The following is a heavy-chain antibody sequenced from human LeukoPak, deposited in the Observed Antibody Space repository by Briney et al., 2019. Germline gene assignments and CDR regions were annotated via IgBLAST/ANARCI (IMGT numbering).Heavy chain of an antibody. CDR3: TTLGQRSDY. D-gene: IGHD5-12*01. CDR1: GGSISSNSYY. CDR2: IYYSGST. Sequence: SETLSLTCTVSGGSISSNSYYWSWIRQPPGKGLEWIGYIYYSGSTNYNPSLKSRVTISVVTSKNQFSLKLNSVTAADTAVYYCTTLGQRSDYWGQGTLVTVSS. J-gene: IGHJ4*02. V-gene: IGHV4-61*05.